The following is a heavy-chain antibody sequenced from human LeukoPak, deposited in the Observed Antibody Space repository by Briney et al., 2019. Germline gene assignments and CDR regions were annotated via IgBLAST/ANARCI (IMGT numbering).Heavy chain of an antibody. CDR3: AREGSSGWYGGYDAFDI. J-gene: IGHJ3*02. CDR2: VSSSGSTI. V-gene: IGHV3-48*03. CDR1: GFTFSSYE. Sequence: HGGSLRLSCAASGFTFSSYEMNWVRQAPGNGLEWVSYVSSSGSTIYYADSVKGRFTIYRDNAKNSLYLQMNSLRAEDTAVYYCAREGSSGWYGGYDAFDIWGQGTMVTVSS. D-gene: IGHD6-19*01.